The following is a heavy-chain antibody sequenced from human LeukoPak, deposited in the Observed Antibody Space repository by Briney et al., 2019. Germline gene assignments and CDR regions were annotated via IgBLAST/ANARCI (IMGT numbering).Heavy chain of an antibody. CDR3: ARSTAYSSSWYSY. CDR1: GGSISSYY. V-gene: IGHV4-59*01. J-gene: IGHJ4*02. CDR2: IYYSGST. Sequence: PSQTLSLTCTVSGGSISSYYWSWIRQPPGKGLEWIGYIYYSGSTNYNPSLKSRVTISVGTSKNQFSLKLSSVTAADTAVYYCARSTAYSSSWYSYWGQGTLVTVSS. D-gene: IGHD6-13*01.